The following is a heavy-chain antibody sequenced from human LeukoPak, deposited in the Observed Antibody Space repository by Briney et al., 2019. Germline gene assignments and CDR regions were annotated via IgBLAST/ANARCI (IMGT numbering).Heavy chain of an antibody. CDR1: GFTFSSYW. V-gene: IGHV3-7*01. Sequence: PGGSLRLSCAASGFTFSSYWMTWVRQGPGKGLEWVANIKPDGSLIYYVDSVKGRFTISRDNAKNSLNLQMNSLRAEDTAVYYCAKWELYSGFYYIDYWGQGTLATVSS. CDR3: AKWELYSGFYYIDY. CDR2: IKPDGSLI. D-gene: IGHD1-26*01. J-gene: IGHJ4*02.